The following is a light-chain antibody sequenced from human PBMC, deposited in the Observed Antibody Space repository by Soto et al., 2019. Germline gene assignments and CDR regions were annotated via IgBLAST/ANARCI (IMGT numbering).Light chain of an antibody. CDR1: SSDVGSYNL. Sequence: QSALTQPASVSGSPGQSITISCTGTSSDVGSYNLVSWYQQHPGKAPKLMIYEDSKRPSGVSTRFSGSKSGNTASLTISGLQAEDEAEYYCCSYAGSGTYVFGTGTKVTVL. J-gene: IGLJ1*01. CDR2: EDS. CDR3: CSYAGSGTYV. V-gene: IGLV2-23*01.